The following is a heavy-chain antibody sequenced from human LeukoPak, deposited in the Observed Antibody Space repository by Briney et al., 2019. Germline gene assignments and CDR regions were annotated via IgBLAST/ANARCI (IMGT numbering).Heavy chain of an antibody. J-gene: IGHJ3*02. V-gene: IGHV1-69*13. CDR3: KIGPRTGAPYLGVRDYDAFDI. D-gene: IGHD7-27*01. CDR2: IIPIFGTA. CDR1: GGAFSSYA. Sequence: SVKVSCKASGGAFSSYAISWVRQAPGQGLEWMGGIIPIFGTANYAQKFQGRVTITADESTSTAYMELSSLRSEDTAVYYCKIGPRTGAPYLGVRDYDAFDIWGQGTMVTVSS.